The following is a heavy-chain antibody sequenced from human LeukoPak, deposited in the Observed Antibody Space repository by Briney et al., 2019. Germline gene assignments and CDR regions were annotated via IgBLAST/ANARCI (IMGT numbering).Heavy chain of an antibody. J-gene: IGHJ4*02. CDR3: AKEPDDKEYYFDY. V-gene: IGHV3-30*18. CDR1: GFTCSSYG. CDR2: ISYDGSNK. D-gene: IGHD1-14*01. Sequence: GRSLRLSCAASGFTCSSYGMHWVRQAPGKGLEWVAVISYDGSNKYYADSVKGRFTISRDNSKNTLYLQMNSLRAEDTAVYYCAKEPDDKEYYFDYWGQGTLVTVSS.